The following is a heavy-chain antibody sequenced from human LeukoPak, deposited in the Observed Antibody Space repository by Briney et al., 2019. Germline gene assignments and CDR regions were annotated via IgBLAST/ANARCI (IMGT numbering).Heavy chain of an antibody. CDR1: GFTFSSYG. Sequence: GGSLRLSCAASGFTFSSYGRHWVREAPGKGLEWLAVLSYDGSNKYYADSVKGRFTISRDNSKNTLYLQMNSLRAEDTAVYYCEKGTRESITMIVVPTQVWGQGTLVTVSS. D-gene: IGHD3-22*01. J-gene: IGHJ4*02. CDR2: LSYDGSNK. V-gene: IGHV3-30*18. CDR3: EKGTRESITMIVVPTQV.